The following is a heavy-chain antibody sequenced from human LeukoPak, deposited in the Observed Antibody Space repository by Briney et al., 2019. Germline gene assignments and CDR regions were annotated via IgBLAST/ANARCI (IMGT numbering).Heavy chain of an antibody. D-gene: IGHD3-10*01. V-gene: IGHV3-23*01. J-gene: IGHJ4*02. CDR2: ISGSGGST. CDR3: AKGTMVRGVIYDY. Sequence: PGGSLRLSCAASGFTFSSYAMSWVRQAPGKGLEWVSAISGSGGSTYYADSVKGRFTISRDNSKNTLYLQMYSLRAEDTAVYYCAKGTMVRGVIYDYWGQGTLVTVSS. CDR1: GFTFSSYA.